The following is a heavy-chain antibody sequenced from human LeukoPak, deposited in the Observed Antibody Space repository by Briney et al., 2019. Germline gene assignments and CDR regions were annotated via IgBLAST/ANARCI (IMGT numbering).Heavy chain of an antibody. V-gene: IGHV3-7*03. CDR2: MNRDGSEK. Sequence: PGGSLRLSCAASGLIFSSYVMSWVRQAPGKGLEYVATMNRDGSEKYYVDSVKGRFTISRDNSKNSLYLQMDSLRAEDTAVYYCARGIEEWLYLYYWGQGALVTVAS. CDR3: ARGIEEWLYLYY. D-gene: IGHD3-3*01. J-gene: IGHJ4*02. CDR1: GLIFSSYV.